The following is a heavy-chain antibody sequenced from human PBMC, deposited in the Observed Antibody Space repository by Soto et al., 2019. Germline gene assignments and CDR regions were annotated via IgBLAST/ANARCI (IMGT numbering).Heavy chain of an antibody. CDR1: GFTFSSYA. J-gene: IGHJ6*02. Sequence: GGSLRLSCAASGFTFSSYAMSWVRQAPGKGLEWVSAISGSGGSTYYADSVKGRFTISRDNSKNTLYLQMNSLRAEDTAVYYCAREVIVVVVADYYGMDVWGQGTTVNVSS. CDR3: AREVIVVVVADYYGMDV. V-gene: IGHV3-23*01. D-gene: IGHD2-15*01. CDR2: ISGSGGST.